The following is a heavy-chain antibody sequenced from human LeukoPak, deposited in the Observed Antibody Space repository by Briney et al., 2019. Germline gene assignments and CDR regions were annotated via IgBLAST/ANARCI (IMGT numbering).Heavy chain of an antibody. Sequence: GGSLRLSCAASGFTFSSYAMNWVRQVPGKGLEWVSAISASGTHTYYADSVKGRFTISRDNSKRTLYLQMNSLRAEDTAIYYCVSGGDYHVRLCTYWGQGTLVTVSS. J-gene: IGHJ4*01. CDR2: ISASGTHT. CDR1: GFTFSSYA. CDR3: VSGGDYHVRLCTY. D-gene: IGHD4-17*01. V-gene: IGHV3-23*01.